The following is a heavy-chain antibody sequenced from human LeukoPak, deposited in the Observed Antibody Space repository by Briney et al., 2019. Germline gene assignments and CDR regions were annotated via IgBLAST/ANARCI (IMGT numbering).Heavy chain of an antibody. CDR2: INPRGDAT. CDR3: AREGQQLKHFDY. Sequence: ASVKVSCKASGDTFSSYAISWVRQAPGQGLEWMGAINPRGDATIGAQKFQGRVTTTRDTSTSTVYIELSSLRSEDTAVYYCAREGQQLKHFDYWGQGTLVTVSS. CDR1: GDTFSSYA. J-gene: IGHJ4*02. V-gene: IGHV1-46*01. D-gene: IGHD1-1*01.